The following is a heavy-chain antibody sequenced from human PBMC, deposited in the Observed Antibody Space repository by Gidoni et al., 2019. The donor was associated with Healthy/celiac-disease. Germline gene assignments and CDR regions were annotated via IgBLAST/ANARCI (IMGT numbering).Heavy chain of an antibody. V-gene: IGHV3-30*18. CDR3: AKLWSSNVLQRPFDY. D-gene: IGHD3-10*01. J-gene: IGHJ4*02. CDR2: ISYDGSNK. CDR1: GFTFSSYG. Sequence: QVQLVESGGGVVQPGRSLRLSCAASGFTFSSYGMHWVRQAPGKGLEWVAVISYDGSNKYYADSVKGRFTISRDNSKNTLYLQMNSLRAEDTAVYYCAKLWSSNVLQRPFDYWGQGTLVTVSS.